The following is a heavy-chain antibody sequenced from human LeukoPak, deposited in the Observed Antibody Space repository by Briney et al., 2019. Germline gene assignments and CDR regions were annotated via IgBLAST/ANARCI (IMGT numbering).Heavy chain of an antibody. Sequence: GGSLRLSCAASGFTFSSYGMHWVRQAPGKGLEWVAVISKDGNNKYYVDSVKGRFTISRDNSKNTLYLQMNSLRAEGTAVYYCAKDAYYSSGTYFDSWGQGTLVTVSS. CDR2: ISKDGNNK. D-gene: IGHD3-10*01. J-gene: IGHJ4*02. CDR3: AKDAYYSSGTYFDS. V-gene: IGHV3-30*18. CDR1: GFTFSSYG.